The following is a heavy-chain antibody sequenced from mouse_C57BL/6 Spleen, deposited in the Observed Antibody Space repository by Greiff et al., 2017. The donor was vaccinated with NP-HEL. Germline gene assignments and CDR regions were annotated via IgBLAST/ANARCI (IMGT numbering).Heavy chain of an antibody. CDR1: GYTFTSYW. CDR3: ASLSRYFDY. CDR2: INPGSGGT. J-gene: IGHJ2*01. V-gene: IGHV1-55*01. D-gene: IGHD6-2*01. Sequence: QVQLQQPGADLVKPGASVKLSCKASGYTFTSYWIPWVKQRPGQGLEWIGNINPGSGGTNYNEKFKSKATLSVDTSSSTAYMQLSSLTSEDSAVSYCASLSRYFDYWGQGTTLTVSS.